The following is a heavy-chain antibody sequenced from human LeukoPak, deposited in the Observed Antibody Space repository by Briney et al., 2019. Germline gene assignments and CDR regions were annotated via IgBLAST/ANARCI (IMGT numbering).Heavy chain of an antibody. CDR3: ATSPGYDSGWYLKRDDY. J-gene: IGHJ4*02. Sequence: PGGSLRLSCAASGFTFSSYAMSWVRQAPGKGLEWVSAISGSGSSTYYADSVKGRFTISRDNSKNTLYLQMNSLRAEDTAVYYCATSPGYDSGWYLKRDDYWGQGTLVTVSS. CDR2: ISGSGSST. D-gene: IGHD6-19*01. CDR1: GFTFSSYA. V-gene: IGHV3-23*01.